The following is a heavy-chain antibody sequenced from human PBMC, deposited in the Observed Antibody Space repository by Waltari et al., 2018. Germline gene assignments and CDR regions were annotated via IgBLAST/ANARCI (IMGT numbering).Heavy chain of an antibody. V-gene: IGHV3-30*04. CDR1: EFTFSSYA. CDR2: ISYNERNT. Sequence: QVQLVESGGGGVQPGRSLRLSCAASEFTFSSYAMHWVRQAPGKGLEWVAVISYNERNTYYVDSVKGRFTISRDNSKKMLYLQMNNLRAEDTAVYYCARDYCDRTNCHGMDVWGQGTTVTVSS. D-gene: IGHD3-22*01. CDR3: ARDYCDRTNCHGMDV. J-gene: IGHJ6*02.